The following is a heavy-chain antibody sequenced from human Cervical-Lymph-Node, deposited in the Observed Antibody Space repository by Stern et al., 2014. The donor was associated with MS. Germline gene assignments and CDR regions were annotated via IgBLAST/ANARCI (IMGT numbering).Heavy chain of an antibody. CDR3: ASSIMISLGGVLVGGPFDH. V-gene: IGHV4-31*03. Sequence: QVQLQASGPGLVKPSQTLSLTCTVSGGSISSGGYFWSWIRQPPGKGLEWLGYITYSRSNFYNQSLKRRVTMSVGTQTTHFSLMLNSLTAADTAVYYCASSIMISLGGVLVGGPFDHWGQGTLVTVSS. CDR2: ITYSRSN. J-gene: IGHJ4*02. D-gene: IGHD3-16*02. CDR1: GGSISSGGYF.